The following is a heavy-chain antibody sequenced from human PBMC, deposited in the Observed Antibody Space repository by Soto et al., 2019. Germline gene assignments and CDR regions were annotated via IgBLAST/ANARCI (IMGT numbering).Heavy chain of an antibody. D-gene: IGHD3-9*01. CDR2: ISSSSSTI. CDR1: GFTFSSYS. V-gene: IGHV3-48*01. Sequence: PGGSLRLSCAASGFTFSSYSMNWVRQAPGKGLEWVSYISSSSSTIYYADSVKGRFTISRDNAKNSLYLQMNSLRAEDTAVYYCARGLVLRYFDRPGGHDDRGQGTSVIGSS. J-gene: IGHJ1*01. CDR3: ARGLVLRYFDRPGGHDD.